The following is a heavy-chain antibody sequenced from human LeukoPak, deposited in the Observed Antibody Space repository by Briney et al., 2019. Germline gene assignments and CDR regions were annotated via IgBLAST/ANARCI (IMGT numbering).Heavy chain of an antibody. Sequence: GRSLRLSCAASGFTFSSYGMHWVRQAPGKGLEWVAVIWYDGSNKYYADSVKGRFTISRDNSKNTLYLQMNSLRAEDTAVYYCAKDAYGSGSYFVYWGQGTLVIVSS. CDR3: AKDAYGSGSYFVY. CDR2: IWYDGSNK. D-gene: IGHD3-10*01. V-gene: IGHV3-33*06. CDR1: GFTFSSYG. J-gene: IGHJ4*02.